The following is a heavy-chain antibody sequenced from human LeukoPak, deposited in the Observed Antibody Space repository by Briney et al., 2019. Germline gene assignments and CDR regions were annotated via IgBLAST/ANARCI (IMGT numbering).Heavy chain of an antibody. J-gene: IGHJ4*02. CDR1: GFTFSSYA. CDR3: ARGWSGYDY. Sequence: PGGSLRLSCAASGFTFSSYAMSWVRQAPGKGLEWVSALSGGGGTTYYADSVKGRFAISRDNSENTVYLQMNSLRAEDTAMYYCARGWSGYDYWGQGTLVTVSS. CDR2: LSGGGGTT. V-gene: IGHV3-23*01. D-gene: IGHD6-13*01.